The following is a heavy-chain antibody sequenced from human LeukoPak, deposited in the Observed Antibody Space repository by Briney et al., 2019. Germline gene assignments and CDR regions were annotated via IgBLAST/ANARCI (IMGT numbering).Heavy chain of an antibody. V-gene: IGHV4-61*02. CDR3: ARSRGFSYGFNFDY. J-gene: IGHJ4*02. CDR2: IYSSGHT. CDR1: GGSISSGSYY. D-gene: IGHD5-18*01. Sequence: SQTLSLTCNVSGGSISSGSYYWSWIRQPAGKGLEWIGRIYSSGHTNYNPSLKSRVTVSADTSKNQFSLNLSSVTAAGTAVYYCARSRGFSYGFNFDYWGQGTLVTVSS.